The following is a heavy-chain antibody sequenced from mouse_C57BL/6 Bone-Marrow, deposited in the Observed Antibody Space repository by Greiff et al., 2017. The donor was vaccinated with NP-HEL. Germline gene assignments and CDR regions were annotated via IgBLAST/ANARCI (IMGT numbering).Heavy chain of an antibody. CDR2: INPSNGGT. D-gene: IGHD1-1*01. J-gene: IGHJ3*01. V-gene: IGHV1-53*01. CDR1: GYTFTSYW. Sequence: QVQLQQPGTELVKPGASVKLSCKASGYTFTSYWMHWVKQRPGQGLEWIGNINPSNGGTNYNEKFKSKATLTVDKSSSTAYLQLSSLTSEDSAVYYCARPPYVSSPAWLAYWGQGTLVTDSA. CDR3: ARPPYVSSPAWLAY.